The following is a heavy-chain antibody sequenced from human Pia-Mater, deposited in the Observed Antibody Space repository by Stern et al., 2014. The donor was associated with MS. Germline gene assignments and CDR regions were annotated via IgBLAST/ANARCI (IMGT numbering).Heavy chain of an antibody. V-gene: IGHV1-2*06. CDR1: GYTFTGHY. Sequence: QVQLVQSGAEVRKPGASVKVSGKASGYTFTGHYVHWVRPAPGQGLEWMGRIGPTSGATNFAQKFQGRVTLTRDTSISTAYMELSSLTSDDTAVYYCARQYSSYPDYWGQGTLVTVSS. CDR3: ARQYSSYPDY. J-gene: IGHJ4*02. CDR2: IGPTSGAT. D-gene: IGHD4-11*01.